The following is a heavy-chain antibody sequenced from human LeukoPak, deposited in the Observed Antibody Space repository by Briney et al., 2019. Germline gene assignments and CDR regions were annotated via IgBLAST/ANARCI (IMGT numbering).Heavy chain of an antibody. CDR1: GGSISSYY. V-gene: IGHV4-59*12. CDR3: ASRLRSITMIVVVNDY. CDR2: IYYSGST. J-gene: IGHJ4*02. D-gene: IGHD3-22*01. Sequence: PSETLSLTCTVSGGSISSYYWSWIRQPPGKGLEWIGYIYYSGSTNYNPSLKSRVTISVDTSKNQFSLKLSSVTAADTAVYYCASRLRSITMIVVVNDYWGQGTLVTVSS.